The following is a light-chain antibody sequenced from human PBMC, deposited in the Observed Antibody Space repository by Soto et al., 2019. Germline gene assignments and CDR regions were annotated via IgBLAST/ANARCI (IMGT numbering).Light chain of an antibody. J-gene: IGKJ5*01. CDR3: QQRQMWPIP. CDR1: QSFRGL. Sequence: EVVLTQSPVTLSLSPGERANLSCRASQSFRGLLAWYQQKPGQAPRLLIYDAYNRATGIPPRFSGSGSGTDFTLTISSLEPEDSAVYYCQQRQMWPIPFGQGTRLEIK. V-gene: IGKV3-11*01. CDR2: DAY.